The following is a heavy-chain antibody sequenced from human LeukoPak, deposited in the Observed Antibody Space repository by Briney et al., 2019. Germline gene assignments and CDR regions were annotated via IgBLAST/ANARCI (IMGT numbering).Heavy chain of an antibody. CDR2: ISYDGSNK. Sequence: LPGRSLRLSCAASGFTFSSNAMHWVRQAPGKGLGGVAVISYDGSNKYYADSVKGRFTISRDNSKNTLYLQMNSLRAEDTAVYYCARDPEGEYYFDYWGQGTLVTVSS. J-gene: IGHJ4*02. CDR1: GFTFSSNA. D-gene: IGHD3-16*01. V-gene: IGHV3-30*04. CDR3: ARDPEGEYYFDY.